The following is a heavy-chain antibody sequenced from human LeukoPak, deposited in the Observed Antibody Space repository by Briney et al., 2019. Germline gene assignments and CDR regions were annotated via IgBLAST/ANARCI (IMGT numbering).Heavy chain of an antibody. CDR2: IYSDGST. V-gene: IGHV3-66*01. CDR1: GITVSSNY. J-gene: IGHJ3*02. CDR3: ARDKSPSYHYDTSYSAFDT. D-gene: IGHD3-22*01. Sequence: PGGSLRLSCAASGITVSSNYINWVRQAPGKGLEWVSVIYSDGSTYYADTVKGRFTISRDNSKNTLYLQMNSLRAEDTAAYYCARDKSPSYHYDTSYSAFDTWRQGTMVTVSS.